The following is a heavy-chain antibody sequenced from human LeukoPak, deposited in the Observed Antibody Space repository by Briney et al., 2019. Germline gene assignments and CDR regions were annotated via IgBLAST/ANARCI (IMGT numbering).Heavy chain of an antibody. CDR1: GGTFSSYT. V-gene: IGHV1-69*02. CDR3: ARGGAVAGTPYFDY. CDR2: IIPILGIA. J-gene: IGHJ4*02. D-gene: IGHD6-19*01. Sequence: ASEKVSCKASGGTFSSYTISWVRQDPGPGLEWMGRIIPILGIANYAQKFQGRVTITADKSTSTAYMELSSLRSEDTAVYYCARGGAVAGTPYFDYWGQGTLVTVSS.